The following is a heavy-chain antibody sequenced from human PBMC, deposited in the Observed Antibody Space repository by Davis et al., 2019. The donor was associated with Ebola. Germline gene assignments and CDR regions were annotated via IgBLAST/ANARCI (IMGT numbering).Heavy chain of an antibody. D-gene: IGHD3-3*01. CDR2: ISGRRNTV. CDR1: GFTLSSYS. CDR3: ARPKYFDFWSGSMGAFDI. Sequence: GGSLRLSCAASGFTLSSYSVSWVRQAPGKGLEWLAYISGRRNTVFYADSVKGRFTISRDNAKNSLYLQMNSLRADDTAVYYCARPKYFDFWSGSMGAFDIWGQGTVATVSS. V-gene: IGHV3-48*04. J-gene: IGHJ3*02.